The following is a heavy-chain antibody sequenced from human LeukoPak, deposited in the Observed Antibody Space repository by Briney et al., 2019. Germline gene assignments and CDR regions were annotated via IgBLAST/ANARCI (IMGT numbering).Heavy chain of an antibody. CDR1: RYTFTDYY. D-gene: IGHD3-10*01. Sequence: ACLKVSCKASRYTFTDYYIHWVRQAPGQGLEWIGWINPNSGGTNSAQKFQGRVTMTRDTSINTVYMELSSLISDDTAVYYCARALPMTMVRGVLGYWGQGTLVTVSS. J-gene: IGHJ4*02. CDR2: INPNSGGT. V-gene: IGHV1-2*02. CDR3: ARALPMTMVRGVLGY.